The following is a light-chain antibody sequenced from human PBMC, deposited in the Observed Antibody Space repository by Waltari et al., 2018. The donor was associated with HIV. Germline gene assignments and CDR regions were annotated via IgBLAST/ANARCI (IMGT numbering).Light chain of an antibody. Sequence: QSALTQPASVSGSPGQSITISCTGTSSDVGGYNYVSWYQQHPGKAPKLMIYDVSKRPSGVSNRFSGSKSGNTASLTISGLQAEDEADYYCSSYTSSSTGVVFGGGTKLTVL. CDR1: SSDVGGYNY. V-gene: IGLV2-14*01. J-gene: IGLJ2*01. CDR3: SSYTSSSTGVV. CDR2: DVS.